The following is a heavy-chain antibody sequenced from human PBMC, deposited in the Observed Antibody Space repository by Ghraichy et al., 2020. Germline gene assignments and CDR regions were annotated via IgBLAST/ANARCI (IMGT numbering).Heavy chain of an antibody. Sequence: GGSLRLSCAASGFTLSSYDMHWVRQATGKGLEWVSAIGTAGDTYYPGSVKGRFTISRENAKNSLYLQMNSLRAGDTAVYYCARARDRYSSSWYGPDGMDVWGQGTTVTVSS. V-gene: IGHV3-13*01. CDR1: GFTLSSYD. CDR3: ARARDRYSSSWYGPDGMDV. D-gene: IGHD6-13*01. J-gene: IGHJ6*02. CDR2: IGTAGDT.